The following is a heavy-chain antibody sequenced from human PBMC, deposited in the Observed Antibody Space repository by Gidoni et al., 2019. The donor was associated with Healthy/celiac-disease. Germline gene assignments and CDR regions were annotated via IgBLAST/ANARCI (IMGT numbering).Heavy chain of an antibody. V-gene: IGHV3-21*01. CDR3: ARERPRYCSSTSCYFYYGMDV. J-gene: IGHJ6*02. D-gene: IGHD2-2*01. CDR1: GFTFSSYS. Sequence: EVQLVESGGGLVKPGGSLRLSCAASGFTFSSYSMNWVRQAPGKGLEWVSSISSSSSYIYYADSVKGRFTISRDNAKNSLYLQMNSLRAEDTAVYYCARERPRYCSSTSCYFYYGMDVWGQGTTVTVSS. CDR2: ISSSSSYI.